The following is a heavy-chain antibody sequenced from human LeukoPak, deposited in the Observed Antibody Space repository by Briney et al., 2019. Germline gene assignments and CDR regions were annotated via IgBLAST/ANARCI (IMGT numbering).Heavy chain of an antibody. CDR1: GGTFSSYA. J-gene: IGHJ6*02. Sequence: EASVTVSCKASGGTFSSYAISWVRQAPGQGLEWMGRIIPILGIANYAQKFQGRVTITADKSTSTAYMELSSLRSEDTAVYYCASATPYYYGMDVWGQGTTVTVSS. V-gene: IGHV1-69*04. CDR3: ASATPYYYGMDV. CDR2: IIPILGIA.